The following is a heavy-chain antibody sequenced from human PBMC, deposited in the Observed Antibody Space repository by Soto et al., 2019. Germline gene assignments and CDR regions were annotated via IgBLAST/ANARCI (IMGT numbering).Heavy chain of an antibody. CDR3: AREICGGSCYFDY. CDR2: ISYDGSNK. J-gene: IGHJ4*02. D-gene: IGHD2-15*01. CDR1: GFTFSSYA. V-gene: IGHV3-30-3*01. Sequence: QVQLVESGGGVVQPGRSPRLSCAASGFTFSSYAMHWFRQAPGKGLEWVAVISYDGSNKYYADSVKGRVTISRDNSKSTLYLPMISLRAEDTAVYYCAREICGGSCYFDYWGQGTLVTVSS.